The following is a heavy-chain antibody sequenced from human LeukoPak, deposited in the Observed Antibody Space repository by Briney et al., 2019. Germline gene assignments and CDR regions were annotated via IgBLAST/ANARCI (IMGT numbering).Heavy chain of an antibody. J-gene: IGHJ3*02. CDR1: GYTFTSYA. Sequence: DSVKVSCKASGYTFTSYAINWVRQVPGQGLEYMGWIRTSTGSPTYAQGFTGRFVFSLDTSVNTAYLQISSLKAEDTAVYYCARDLDSAAFDIWGQGTMVTVSS. V-gene: IGHV7-4-1*02. D-gene: IGHD2-15*01. CDR2: IRTSTGSP. CDR3: ARDLDSAAFDI.